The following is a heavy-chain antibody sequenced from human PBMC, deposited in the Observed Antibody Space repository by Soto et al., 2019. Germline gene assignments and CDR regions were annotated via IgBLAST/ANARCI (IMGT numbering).Heavy chain of an antibody. CDR2: IIPIFGTA. Sequence: QVQLVQSGAEVKKPGSSVKVSCKASGGTFSSYAISWVRQAPGQGLEWMGGIIPIFGTANYAQKFQGRVTITADKTTSTAYMELSSLRSEDTAVYHCARDIVVVPAASWYHGMDVWGQGTTGTVSS. D-gene: IGHD2-2*01. J-gene: IGHJ6*02. CDR3: ARDIVVVPAASWYHGMDV. V-gene: IGHV1-69*06. CDR1: GGTFSSYA.